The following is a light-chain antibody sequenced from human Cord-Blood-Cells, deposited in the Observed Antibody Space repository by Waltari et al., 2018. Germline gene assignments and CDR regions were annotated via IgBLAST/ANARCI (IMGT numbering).Light chain of an antibody. J-gene: IGKJ2*01. CDR3: QQYDNLPPYT. CDR1: QDISNY. V-gene: IGKV1-33*01. Sequence: DIQMPQSPSSLSASVGDRVPLTCTASQDISNYLNWYQQKPGKAPKLLIYDASNLETGVPSRFSGSGSGTDFTFTISSLQPEDIATYYCQQYDNLPPYTFGQGTKLEIK. CDR2: DAS.